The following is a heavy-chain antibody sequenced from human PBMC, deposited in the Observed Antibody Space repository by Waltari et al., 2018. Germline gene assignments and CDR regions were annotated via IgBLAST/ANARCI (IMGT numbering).Heavy chain of an antibody. D-gene: IGHD2-2*01. CDR3: AGDRAIGLFFDY. CDR2: VHHSGRT. CDR1: GASISSTYW. J-gene: IGHJ4*02. V-gene: IGHV4-4*02. Sequence: QVQLQESGPGLVKPSGTLSLTCAVSGASISSTYWWSWVRQSPGKGLEWIGQVHHSGRTHYNPALQSRVTISVDKSKNQFSLNLNSVTAADTAVYYCAGDRAIGLFFDYWGQGTLVTVSS.